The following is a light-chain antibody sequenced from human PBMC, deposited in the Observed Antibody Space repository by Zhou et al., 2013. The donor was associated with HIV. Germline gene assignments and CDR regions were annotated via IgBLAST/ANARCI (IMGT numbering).Light chain of an antibody. Sequence: EIVMTQSPATLSVSPGDRATLSCRASQSVANNLAWYQQKPGQAPRLLIYGASTRAAGIPARFRGSGSGTEFTLTITSLQSEDFAVYYCQQFTNWGTFGQGYQTWRSN. J-gene: IGKJ2*01. V-gene: IGKV3-15*01. CDR1: QSVANN. CDR3: QQFTNWGT. CDR2: GAS.